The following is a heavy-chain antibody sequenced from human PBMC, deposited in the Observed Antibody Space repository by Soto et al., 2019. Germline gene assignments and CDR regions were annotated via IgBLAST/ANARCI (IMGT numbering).Heavy chain of an antibody. Sequence: QVQLVESGGGVVQPGRSLRLSCAASGFTFSSYAMHWVRQAPGKGLEWVAVISYDGSNKYYADSVKGRFTISRDNSKNALYLQMKSLRAEDTAVYYGARGWKKGRLLWYLGYWGQGTLVTVSS. CDR3: ARGWKKGRLLWYLGY. CDR2: ISYDGSNK. D-gene: IGHD3-10*01. V-gene: IGHV3-30-3*01. J-gene: IGHJ4*02. CDR1: GFTFSSYA.